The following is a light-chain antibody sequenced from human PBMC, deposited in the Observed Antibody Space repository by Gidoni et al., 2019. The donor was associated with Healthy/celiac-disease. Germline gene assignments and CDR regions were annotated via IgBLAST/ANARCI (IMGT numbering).Light chain of an antibody. V-gene: IGLV2-14*01. CDR3: SSYTSSSTSYV. J-gene: IGLJ1*01. Sequence: QSALTQPASVSGSPGQSITISCTGTSSYVGGYNHVSWYQQHPGKAPKLMIYEVSNRPSGVSNRFSGSKSGNTASLTISGLQAEDEADYYCSSYTSSSTSYVFGTGTKVTVL. CDR1: SSYVGGYNH. CDR2: EVS.